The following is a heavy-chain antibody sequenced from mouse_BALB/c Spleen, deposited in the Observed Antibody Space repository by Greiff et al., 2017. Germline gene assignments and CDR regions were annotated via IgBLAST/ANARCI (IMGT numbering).Heavy chain of an antibody. CDR3: ARGGSRYALDY. CDR2: IDPENGNT. V-gene: IGHV14-1*02. J-gene: IGHJ2*01. CDR1: GFNIKDYY. D-gene: IGHD1-1*02. Sequence: QLQQSGAELVRPGALVKLSCKASGFNIKDYYMHWVKQRPEQGLEWIGWIDPENGNTIYDPKFQGKASITADTSSNTAYLQLSSLTSEDTAVYYCARGGSRYALDYWGQGTTLTVSS.